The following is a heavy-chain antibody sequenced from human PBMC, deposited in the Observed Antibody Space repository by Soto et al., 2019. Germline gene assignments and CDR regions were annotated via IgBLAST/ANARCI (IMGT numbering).Heavy chain of an antibody. CDR2: IYWDDDK. CDR1: GFSLSTSGVA. D-gene: IGHD2-21*02. Sequence: QITLKESGPTLVKPTQTLTLTCTFSGFSLSTSGVAVGWIRQPPGKALEWLALIYWDDDKRYSPSLKSRLTITKDTSKNQVVLTMTNMDPVDTATYFCTHSHLRGSAVTGPSFDYWGQGTPVTVSS. CDR3: THSHLRGSAVTGPSFDY. J-gene: IGHJ4*02. V-gene: IGHV2-5*02.